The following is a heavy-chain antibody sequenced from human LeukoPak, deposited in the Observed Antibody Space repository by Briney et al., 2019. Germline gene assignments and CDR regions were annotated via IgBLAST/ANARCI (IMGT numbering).Heavy chain of an antibody. J-gene: IGHJ4*02. CDR3: ARDLTRVFDY. V-gene: IGHV1-18*04. CDR2: INPNSGNT. Sequence: ASVKVSCKASGYTFTGYYMHWVRQAPGQGLEWMGWINPNSGNTNYAQKLQGRVTMTTDTSTSTAYMELRSLRSDDTAVYYCARDLTRVFDYWGQGTLVTVSS. CDR1: GYTFTGYY.